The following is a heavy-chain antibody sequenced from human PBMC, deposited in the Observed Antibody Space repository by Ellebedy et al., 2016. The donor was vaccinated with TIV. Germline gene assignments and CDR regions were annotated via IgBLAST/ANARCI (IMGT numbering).Heavy chain of an antibody. CDR1: GVTFSSYW. CDR2: FNSDGSSA. Sequence: GESLKISCAASGVTFSSYWMHWVRQAPGKGLVWVSHFNSDGSSAGYADSVKGRFTISRDNAKNTVYPQMNSVRAEDTAVYYCARGREPTIYYFDYWGQGALVTVSS. D-gene: IGHD1-26*01. V-gene: IGHV3-74*01. CDR3: ARGREPTIYYFDY. J-gene: IGHJ4*02.